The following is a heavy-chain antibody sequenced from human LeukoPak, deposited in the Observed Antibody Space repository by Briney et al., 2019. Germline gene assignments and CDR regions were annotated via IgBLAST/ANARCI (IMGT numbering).Heavy chain of an antibody. J-gene: IGHJ4*02. Sequence: GGSLRLSCAASGFTSSSDAMSWVRQAPGKGLEWVSSISGSGGSTNYADSVKGRFTISRDNSKNTLYLQMNSLRAEDTAVYYCATGGIAARPFDYWGQGTLVTVSS. V-gene: IGHV3-23*01. D-gene: IGHD6-6*01. CDR1: GFTSSSDA. CDR3: ATGGIAARPFDY. CDR2: ISGSGGST.